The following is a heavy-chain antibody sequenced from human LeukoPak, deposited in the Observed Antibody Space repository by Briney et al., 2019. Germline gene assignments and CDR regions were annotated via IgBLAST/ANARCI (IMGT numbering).Heavy chain of an antibody. CDR1: GFTFSRYW. CDR2: ISPDGSTT. J-gene: IGHJ6*02. CDR3: ARDQAYSSSTDKGGYYYYYGMDV. D-gene: IGHD6-6*01. Sequence: PGGSLRLSCAASGFTFSRYWMHWVRQAPGKGLMWVSRISPDGSTTLYADSVKGRFTISRDNAKNTLYLQMNSLGAEDTAVYYCARDQAYSSSTDKGGYYYYYGMDVWGQGTTVTVSS. V-gene: IGHV3-74*03.